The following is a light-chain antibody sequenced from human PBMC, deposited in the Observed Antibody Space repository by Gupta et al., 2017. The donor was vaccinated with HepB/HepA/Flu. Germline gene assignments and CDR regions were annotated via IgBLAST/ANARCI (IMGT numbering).Light chain of an antibody. J-gene: IGKJ1*01. CDR3: QQYNGYPPT. CDR1: QSISSW. V-gene: IGKV1-5*03. CDR2: KAS. Sequence: DIQMTQSPSTLSASVGDRVTITCRASQSISSWLAWYQQKPGKAPKLLIYKASSLESGVPSRFSGSGSGTEFTLTISSLQPDDFATYYCQQYNGYPPTFGQGTKVEIK.